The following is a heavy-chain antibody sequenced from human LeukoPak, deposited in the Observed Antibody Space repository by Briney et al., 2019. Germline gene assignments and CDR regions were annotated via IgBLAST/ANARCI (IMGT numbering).Heavy chain of an antibody. CDR2: IIPTFGTA. D-gene: IGHD4-23*01. J-gene: IGHJ5*02. CDR1: GGTFTSYA. V-gene: IGHV1-69*05. CDR3: ARWGIDYGGNSASWFDP. Sequence: SVKVSCKASGGTFTSYAISWVRQAPGQGLEWMGGIIPTFGTANYAQKFQGRVTITTDESTSTAYMELSSLRSEDTAVYYCARWGIDYGGNSASWFDPWGQGTLVTVSS.